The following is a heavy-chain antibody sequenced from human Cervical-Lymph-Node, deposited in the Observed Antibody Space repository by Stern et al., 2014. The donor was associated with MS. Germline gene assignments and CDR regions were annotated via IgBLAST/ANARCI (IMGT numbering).Heavy chain of an antibody. CDR1: GYTLTNHY. J-gene: IGHJ4*02. V-gene: IGHV1-46*01. CDR3: ARDIAAAATGFDY. D-gene: IGHD6-13*01. Sequence: QVQLVQSGAAVREPGNSVKVSCKTSGYTLTNHYIHWVRQAPGQGLEWMGIISPTTGAKTHAQKIQGRTTNNTDTATSTVYMDLSSLRSEDTAVYFCARDIAAAATGFDYWGQGTLLTVSS. CDR2: ISPTTGAK.